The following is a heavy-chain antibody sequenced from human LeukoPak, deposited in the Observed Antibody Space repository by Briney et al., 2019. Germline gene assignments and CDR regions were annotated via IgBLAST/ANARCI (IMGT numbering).Heavy chain of an antibody. CDR1: GFTFSSYA. V-gene: IGHV3-23*01. J-gene: IGHJ5*02. Sequence: GGSLTLSCAASGFTFSSYAMSWVRQAPGRGLEWVSAISGSGGSTYYADSVKGRFAISRDNSKNTLYLQMNSLRVEDTAVYYCAKDGRTTVTYNWFDPWGQGTLVTVSS. CDR3: AKDGRTTVTYNWFDP. CDR2: ISGSGGST. D-gene: IGHD4-17*01.